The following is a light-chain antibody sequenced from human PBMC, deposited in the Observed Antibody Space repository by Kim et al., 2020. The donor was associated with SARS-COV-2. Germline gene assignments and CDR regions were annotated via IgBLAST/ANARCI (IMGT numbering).Light chain of an antibody. Sequence: EIVLTQSPATLSLSTGERATLSCRASQSINIYLAWYQQKRGQAPRLLIYDASNRATGTPARFIGSGSGTDFSLTITSLEPGDFAVYYCQQRNSWPLTFGGGTKVDIK. CDR1: QSINIY. CDR2: DAS. J-gene: IGKJ4*01. V-gene: IGKV3-11*01. CDR3: QQRNSWPLT.